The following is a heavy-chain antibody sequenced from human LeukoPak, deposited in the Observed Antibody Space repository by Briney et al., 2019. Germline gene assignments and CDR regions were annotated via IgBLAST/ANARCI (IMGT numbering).Heavy chain of an antibody. D-gene: IGHD6-6*01. J-gene: IGHJ4*02. V-gene: IGHV1-69*05. CDR3: ARGVPFDY. Sequence: SVKVSCEASGYTFTRNGINWVRQAPGQGLEWMGRIIPIFGTANYAQKFQGRVTITTDESTSTAYMELSSLRSEDTAVYYCARGVPFDYWGQGTPVTVSS. CDR2: IIPIFGTA. CDR1: GYTFTRNG.